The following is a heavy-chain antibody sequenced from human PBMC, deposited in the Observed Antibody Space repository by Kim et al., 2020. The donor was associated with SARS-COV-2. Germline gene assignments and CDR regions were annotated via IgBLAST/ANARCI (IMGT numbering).Heavy chain of an antibody. CDR2: ISGSGGST. CDR1: GFTFSSYA. D-gene: IGHD2-8*01. Sequence: GGSLRLSCAASGFTFSSYAMSWVRQAPGKGLEWVSAISGSGGSTYYADSVKGRFTISRDNSKNTLYLQMNSLRAEDTAVYYCAKDESVLMVYACFDYWGQGTLVTVSS. V-gene: IGHV3-23*01. CDR3: AKDESVLMVYACFDY. J-gene: IGHJ4*02.